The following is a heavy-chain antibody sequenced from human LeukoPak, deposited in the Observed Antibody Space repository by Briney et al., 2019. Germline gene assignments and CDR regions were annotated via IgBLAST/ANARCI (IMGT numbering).Heavy chain of an antibody. CDR2: IYYSGNT. CDR1: GGSISSSNYY. J-gene: IGHJ5*02. Sequence: SETLSLTCTVSGGSISSSNYYWGWIRQPPGKGLEWIASIYYSGNTYYNPSLKSRVTISMDTSKNQFSLKLSSVTAADTALYYCARHGDIGDCVFDPWGQGTLVTVSS. V-gene: IGHV4-39*01. CDR3: ARHGDIGDCVFDP. D-gene: IGHD2-21*02.